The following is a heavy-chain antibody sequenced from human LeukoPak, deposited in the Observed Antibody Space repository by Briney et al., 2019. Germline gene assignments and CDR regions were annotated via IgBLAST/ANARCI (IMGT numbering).Heavy chain of an antibody. V-gene: IGHV4-39*07. Sequence: SETLSLTCTVSGGSISSSSYYWGWIRQPPGKGLEWIGSIYYSGSTYYNPSLKSRVTISVDRSKNQFSLKLSSVTAADTAVYYCARDDSGSIDYWGQGTLVTVSS. D-gene: IGHD1-26*01. CDR2: IYYSGST. J-gene: IGHJ4*02. CDR1: GGSISSSSYY. CDR3: ARDDSGSIDY.